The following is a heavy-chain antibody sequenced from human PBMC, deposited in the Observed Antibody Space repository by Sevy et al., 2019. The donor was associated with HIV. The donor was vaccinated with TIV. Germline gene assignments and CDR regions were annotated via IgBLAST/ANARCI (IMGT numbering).Heavy chain of an antibody. Sequence: GGSLRLSCVGSGFIFNRYAMTWVRQAPGKGLECVSGISSSGNTAKYTDSVKGRFTVSRDNSKNTLYLDMNNLRTDDTAMYYCAKGWQQWPSDLWDQGTLVTVSS. CDR3: AKGWQQWPSDL. CDR2: ISSSGNTA. CDR1: GFIFNRYA. V-gene: IGHV3-23*01. D-gene: IGHD6-19*01. J-gene: IGHJ5*02.